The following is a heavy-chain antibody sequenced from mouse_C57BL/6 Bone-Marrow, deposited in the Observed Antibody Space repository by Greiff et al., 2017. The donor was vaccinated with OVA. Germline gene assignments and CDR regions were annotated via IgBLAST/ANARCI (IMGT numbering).Heavy chain of an antibody. CDR2: INPRSGYT. V-gene: IGHV1-7*01. CDR1: GYTFTSYW. CDR3: ARFCPYYYGKGSPMDY. D-gene: IGHD1-1*01. J-gene: IGHJ4*01. Sequence: VQLQESGAELAKPGASVKLSCKASGYTFTSYWMHWVKQRPGQGLEWIGYINPRSGYTKYNQKFKDKAPLTADKSSSTAYMQLSSLTYEDSAVYYCARFCPYYYGKGSPMDYWGQGTSVTVSS.